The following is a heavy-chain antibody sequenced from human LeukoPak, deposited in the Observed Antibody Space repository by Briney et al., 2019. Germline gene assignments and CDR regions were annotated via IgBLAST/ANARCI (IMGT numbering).Heavy chain of an antibody. D-gene: IGHD3-9*01. Sequence: SETLSLTCTVSGGSVSSGSYYWSWIRQPPGKGLEWIGYIYYSGSTNYNPSLKSRVTISVDTSKNQFSLKLSSVTAADTAAYYCARAELRYFDWLAPFDYWGQGTLVTVSS. CDR2: IYYSGST. CDR1: GGSVSSGSYY. V-gene: IGHV4-61*01. CDR3: ARAELRYFDWLAPFDY. J-gene: IGHJ4*02.